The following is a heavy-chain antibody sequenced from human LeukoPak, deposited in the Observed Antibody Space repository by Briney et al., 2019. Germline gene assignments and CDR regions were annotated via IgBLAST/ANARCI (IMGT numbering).Heavy chain of an antibody. CDR1: GFTFSSYW. CDR3: AKGLVPGEEFVY. Sequence: GGSLRLSCAASGFTFSSYWMHWVRQAPGKGLVWVSRINSDGSSTSYADSVKGRFTISRDNSKNTLYLQMNSLRAEDTAVYYCAKGLVPGEEFVYWGQGTLVTVSS. J-gene: IGHJ4*02. CDR2: INSDGSST. D-gene: IGHD6-19*01. V-gene: IGHV3-74*01.